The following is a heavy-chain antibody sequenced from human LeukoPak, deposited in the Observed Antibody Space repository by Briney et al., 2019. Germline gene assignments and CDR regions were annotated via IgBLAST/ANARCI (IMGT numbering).Heavy chain of an antibody. CDR2: ISGSGGST. Sequence: GGSLRLSCAASGFTFSSYGMSWVRQAPGKGLEWVSAISGSGGSTYYADSVKGRFTISRDNSKNTLYLQMNSLRAEDTAVYYCAKYGDSSGYPGAFDIWGQGTMVTVSS. CDR1: GFTFSSYG. J-gene: IGHJ3*02. D-gene: IGHD3-22*01. V-gene: IGHV3-23*01. CDR3: AKYGDSSGYPGAFDI.